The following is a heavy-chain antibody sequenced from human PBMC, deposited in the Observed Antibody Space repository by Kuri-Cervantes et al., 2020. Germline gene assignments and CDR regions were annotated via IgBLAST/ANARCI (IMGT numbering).Heavy chain of an antibody. D-gene: IGHD6-19*01. Sequence: ASVKVSCKASGYTFTRYGISWVRQAPGQGLEWMGWISAYNGDTNYAQKFQGRVTMTRNTSISTAYMELSSLRSEDTAVYYCARDSSGWYGWFDPWGQGTLVTVSS. J-gene: IGHJ5*02. CDR2: ISAYNGDT. CDR3: ARDSSGWYGWFDP. CDR1: GYTFTRYG. V-gene: IGHV1-18*01.